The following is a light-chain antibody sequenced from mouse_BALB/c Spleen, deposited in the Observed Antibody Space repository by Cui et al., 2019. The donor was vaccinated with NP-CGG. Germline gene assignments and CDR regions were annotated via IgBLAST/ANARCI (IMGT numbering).Light chain of an antibody. J-gene: IGLJ1*01. CDR3: ALWYSNHWV. CDR1: TGAVTTSNY. V-gene: IGLV1*01. Sequence: QAVVTQESALTTSPGETVTLTCRPRTGAVTTSNYANWVQEKPDLLFTSPIGGINNRAPGVPARFSGSLIGDKAALTITGAQTEDEAIYFCALWYSNHWVFGGGTKLTVL. CDR2: GIN.